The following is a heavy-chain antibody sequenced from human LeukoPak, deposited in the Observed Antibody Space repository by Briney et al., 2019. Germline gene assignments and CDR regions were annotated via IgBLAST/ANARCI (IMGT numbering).Heavy chain of an antibody. CDR2: TSTSGGNT. D-gene: IGHD1-26*01. Sequence: GGSLRLSCAASGFTFSSYAMTWVRQAPGKGLEWVSVTSTSGGNTYYADSVKGRFTISRDNSKNTLYLQMNSLRAEDTAVYYCTLDSGSYLARGTYHYGMDVWGQGITVTVSS. J-gene: IGHJ6*02. CDR1: GFTFSSYA. V-gene: IGHV3-23*01. CDR3: TLDSGSYLARGTYHYGMDV.